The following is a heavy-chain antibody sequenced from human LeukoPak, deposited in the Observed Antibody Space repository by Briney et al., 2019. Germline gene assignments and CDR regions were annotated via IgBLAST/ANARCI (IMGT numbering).Heavy chain of an antibody. J-gene: IGHJ5*02. CDR2: ISAYNGNT. CDR3: AREVAGTLDNWFDP. Sequence: ASVKVSCKASGYTFTSYGISWERQAPGQGLEWMGWISAYNGNTNYAQKLRGRVTMTTDTSTSTAYMELRSLRSDDTAVYYCAREVAGTLDNWFDPWGQGTLVTVSS. CDR1: GYTFTSYG. V-gene: IGHV1-18*04. D-gene: IGHD6-19*01.